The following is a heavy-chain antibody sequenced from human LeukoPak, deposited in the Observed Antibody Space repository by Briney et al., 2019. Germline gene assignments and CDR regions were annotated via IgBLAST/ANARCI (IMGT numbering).Heavy chain of an antibody. CDR3: AKSPKSPAISIVRGVSKYNYYMDV. D-gene: IGHD3-10*01. CDR2: ISSSGSTI. CDR1: GFTFSSYE. V-gene: IGHV3-48*03. Sequence: GGSLRLSCAASGFTFSSYEMNWVRQAPGKGLEWVSYISSSGSTIYYADSVKGRFTISRDNSKNTLYLQMNSLRAEDTAVYYCAKSPKSPAISIVRGVSKYNYYMDVWGKGTTVIISS. J-gene: IGHJ6*03.